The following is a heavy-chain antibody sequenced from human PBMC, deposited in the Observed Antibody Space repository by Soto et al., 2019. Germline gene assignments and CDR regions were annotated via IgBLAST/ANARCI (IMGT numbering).Heavy chain of an antibody. D-gene: IGHD3-10*01. Sequence: QVQLQESGPGLVKPSQTLSLTCTVSGGSINTGHYYWSWIRQSPGKGLEWIGYVYFSGSTYSNPSLRSRLKMSIDTSKNQFPLNLASVTAADTAVYFCARGYYFGSGSLHWFDPWGQGTLVTVSS. CDR2: VYFSGST. V-gene: IGHV4-30-4*01. CDR1: GGSINTGHYY. J-gene: IGHJ5*02. CDR3: ARGYYFGSGSLHWFDP.